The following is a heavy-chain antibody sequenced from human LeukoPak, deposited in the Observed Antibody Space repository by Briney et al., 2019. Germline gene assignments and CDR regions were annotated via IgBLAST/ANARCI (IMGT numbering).Heavy chain of an antibody. CDR1: GGSISSHH. V-gene: IGHV4-4*07. D-gene: IGHD3-22*01. J-gene: IGHJ3*02. Sequence: SSETLSLTCTVSGGSISSHHWSWVRQPAGKGLEWIGRIYSSGSTNYNPSLKSRVTMSVDTSKNQFSLKLSSVTAADTAVYYCARDRYYVSSDYGARDGDAFDIWGQGTMVTVSS. CDR3: ARDRYYVSSDYGARDGDAFDI. CDR2: IYSSGST.